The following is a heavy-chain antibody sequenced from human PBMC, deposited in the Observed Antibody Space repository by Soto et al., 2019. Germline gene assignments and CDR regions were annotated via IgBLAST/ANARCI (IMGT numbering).Heavy chain of an antibody. Sequence: GGSLRLSCATSGFTFSSYAMTWVRQAPGEGLEWVSAINGGGYNTYYADSVKGRFSISRNNSKSTLYLQMSSLRAEDTAVYYCVKADCRSTSCYAGEYYYYMDVWGKGTTVTVSS. CDR1: GFTFSSYA. D-gene: IGHD2-2*01. J-gene: IGHJ6*03. CDR3: VKADCRSTSCYAGEYYYYMDV. V-gene: IGHV3-23*01. CDR2: INGGGYNT.